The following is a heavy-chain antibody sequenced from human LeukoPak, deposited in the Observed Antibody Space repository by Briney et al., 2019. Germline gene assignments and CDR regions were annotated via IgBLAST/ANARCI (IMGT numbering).Heavy chain of an antibody. D-gene: IGHD2-2*01. Sequence: ASVKVSCKASGGTFSSYAISWVRQAPGQGLEWMGWINPNSGGTNYAQKFQGRVTMTRDTSISTAYMDLSRLRSDDTAVYYCARDTNYYFDYWGQGTVVTVSS. J-gene: IGHJ4*02. CDR2: INPNSGGT. CDR3: ARDTNYYFDY. V-gene: IGHV1-2*02. CDR1: GGTFSSYA.